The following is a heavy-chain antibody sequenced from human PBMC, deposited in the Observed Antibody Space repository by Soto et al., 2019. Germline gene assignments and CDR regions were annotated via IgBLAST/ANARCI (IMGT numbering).Heavy chain of an antibody. CDR3: TSRIRTTNDN. J-gene: IGHJ4*02. CDR1: GFPFTTVW. D-gene: IGHD1-1*01. V-gene: IGHV3-15*07. CDR2: VKTQAEGATT. Sequence: EVQLVESGGGLVKPGESLRLSCVASGFPFTTVWMNWVRQAPGKGPEWLGRVKTQAEGATTDYAAPAKGRVTIFRDDSINAVYLQMTGLRIEDTALYYCTSRIRTTNDNWGQGTLVTVSS.